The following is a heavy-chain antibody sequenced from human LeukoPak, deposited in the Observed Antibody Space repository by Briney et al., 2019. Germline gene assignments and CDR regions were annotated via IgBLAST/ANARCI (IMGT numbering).Heavy chain of an antibody. D-gene: IGHD4-17*01. J-gene: IGHJ1*01. V-gene: IGHV3-30*18. CDR3: AKSHPPAVTTEEGEYLQH. Sequence: GGSLRLSCAASGFTFSSFGMHWVRQAPGQGLEWVAVISFDGSNQYYADSVKGRFTIYRDNCKNTVYLQMNSLRAEETAVYYCAKSHPPAVTTEEGEYLQHWGQGTLVTVSS. CDR1: GFTFSSFG. CDR2: ISFDGSNQ.